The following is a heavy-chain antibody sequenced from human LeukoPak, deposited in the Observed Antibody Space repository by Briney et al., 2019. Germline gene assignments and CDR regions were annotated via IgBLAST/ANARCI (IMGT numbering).Heavy chain of an antibody. CDR2: INHSGST. CDR1: GGSFSGYY. CDR3: ARGRLVRGVILRYYYYGMDV. D-gene: IGHD3-10*01. J-gene: IGHJ6*02. V-gene: IGHV4-34*01. Sequence: PSETLSLTCAVYGGSFSGYYWSWIRQPPGKGLEWIGEINHSGSTTYNPSLKSRVTISVDTSKNQFSLKLSSVTAADTAVYYCARGRLVRGVILRYYYYGMDVWGQGTTVTVSS.